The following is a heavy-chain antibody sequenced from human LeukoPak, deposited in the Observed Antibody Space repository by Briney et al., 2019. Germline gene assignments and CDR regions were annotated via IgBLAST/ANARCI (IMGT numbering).Heavy chain of an antibody. V-gene: IGHV1-2*02. CDR1: GYTFTGYY. Sequence: ASVKVSCKASGYTFTGYYMHWVRQAPGQGLGWMGWINPNSGGTNYAQKFQGRVTMTRDTSISTAYMELSRLRSDDTAVYYCASPLSNVPYYYYGMDVWGQGTTVTVSS. CDR2: INPNSGGT. D-gene: IGHD4-4*01. J-gene: IGHJ6*02. CDR3: ASPLSNVPYYYYGMDV.